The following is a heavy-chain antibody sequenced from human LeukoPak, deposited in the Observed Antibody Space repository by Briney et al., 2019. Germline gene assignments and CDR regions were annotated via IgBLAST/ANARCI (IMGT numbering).Heavy chain of an antibody. D-gene: IGHD3-10*01. CDR3: AKDITRWFGDPEFDY. CDR2: ISWNSGSI. Sequence: PGRSLRLSCAASGFTFDDYAMHWVRQAPGKGLEWVSGISWNSGSIGYADSVKGRFTISRDNAKNSLYLQMNSLRAEDTALYYCAKDITRWFGDPEFDYWGQGTLVTVSS. J-gene: IGHJ4*02. V-gene: IGHV3-9*01. CDR1: GFTFDDYA.